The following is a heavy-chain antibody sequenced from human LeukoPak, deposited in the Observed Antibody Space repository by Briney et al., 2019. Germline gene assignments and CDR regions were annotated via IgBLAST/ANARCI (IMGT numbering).Heavy chain of an antibody. CDR1: GYTFTYYY. CDR2: INPNSVAT. CDR3: ARDNTVTTPRN. D-gene: IGHD4-17*01. V-gene: IGHV1-2*02. Sequence: ASVKVSCKASGYTFTYYYLHWARHARGQGRGWMGWINPNSVATNYAQKFQGRVTMTRDTSISTAFMELTRLRSDDTAVYYCARDNTVTTPRNWGPGTLVTVSS. J-gene: IGHJ4*02.